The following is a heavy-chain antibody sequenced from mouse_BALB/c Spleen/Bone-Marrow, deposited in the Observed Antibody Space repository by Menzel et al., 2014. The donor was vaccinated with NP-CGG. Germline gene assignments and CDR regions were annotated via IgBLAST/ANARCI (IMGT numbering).Heavy chain of an antibody. CDR2: IYPGKSDT. CDR3: TTLARNYFDY. Sequence: EVQLQQSGTVLAGPGASVKMSCKASGYTFTSYWMHWVKQRPGQGLEWIGTIYPGKSDTTYNQKFKGKAKLTAVTSTSTAYMELSSLTKEDSAVYCCTTLARNYFDYWGQGTALTVSS. CDR1: GYTFTSYW. J-gene: IGHJ2*01. D-gene: IGHD3-1*01. V-gene: IGHV1-5*01.